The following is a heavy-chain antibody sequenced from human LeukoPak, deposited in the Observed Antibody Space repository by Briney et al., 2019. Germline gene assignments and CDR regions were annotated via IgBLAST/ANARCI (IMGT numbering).Heavy chain of an antibody. D-gene: IGHD3-16*02. V-gene: IGHV4-34*01. CDR3: ARVKYDYVWGSYRDIDLTDY. J-gene: IGHJ4*02. CDR2: INHSGST. CDR1: GGSFSGYY. Sequence: PSETLSLTCAVYGGSFSGYYRSWIRQPPGKGLEWIGEINHSGSTNYNPSLKSRVTISVDTSKNQFSLKLSSVTAADTAVYYCARVKYDYVWGSYRDIDLTDYWGQGTLVTVSS.